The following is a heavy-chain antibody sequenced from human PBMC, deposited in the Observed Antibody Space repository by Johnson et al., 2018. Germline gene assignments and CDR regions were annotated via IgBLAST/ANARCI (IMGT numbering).Heavy chain of an antibody. V-gene: IGHV3-33*03. Sequence: QVQLVQAGGGLVQAGRSLRLSCAASGFAFNAYGMHWVRQAPGEGLEWVAVIWYDGSNKYYADSVKGRFTISRDNSKNTQSLQMDSLGVEDTAVYYCAKVEYTSGWYGYFGSWGQGTLVTVSS. CDR2: IWYDGSNK. J-gene: IGHJ4*02. CDR1: GFAFNAYG. D-gene: IGHD6-19*01. CDR3: AKVEYTSGWYGYFGS.